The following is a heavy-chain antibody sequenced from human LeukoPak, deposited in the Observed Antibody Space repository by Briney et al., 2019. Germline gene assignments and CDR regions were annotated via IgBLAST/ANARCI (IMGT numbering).Heavy chain of an antibody. CDR3: ARMGRLAYSSSSARVGNWFDP. D-gene: IGHD6-6*01. Sequence: GESLKISCKGSGYSFTSYWIGWVRQMPGKGLEWMGIIYPGDSDTRYSPSFQGQVTISADKSISTAYLQWSSLKASDTAMYYCARMGRLAYSSSSARVGNWFDPWGQGTLITVSS. J-gene: IGHJ5*02. CDR2: IYPGDSDT. V-gene: IGHV5-51*01. CDR1: GYSFTSYW.